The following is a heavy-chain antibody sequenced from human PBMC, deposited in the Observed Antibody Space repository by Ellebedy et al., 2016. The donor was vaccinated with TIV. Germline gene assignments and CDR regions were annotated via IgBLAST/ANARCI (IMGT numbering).Heavy chain of an antibody. CDR3: ARDIGYPSGDFDY. CDR2: IWYDGSDQ. V-gene: IGHV3-33*01. D-gene: IGHD1-26*01. Sequence: GEFLKISCAASGFTFRRHGMHWVRQAPGKGLEWVAVIWYDGSDQYYADSVKGRFTVSRDNSKNTLYLQMNSLRAEDTAVYYCARDIGYPSGDFDYWGQGTLVTVSS. J-gene: IGHJ4*02. CDR1: GFTFRRHG.